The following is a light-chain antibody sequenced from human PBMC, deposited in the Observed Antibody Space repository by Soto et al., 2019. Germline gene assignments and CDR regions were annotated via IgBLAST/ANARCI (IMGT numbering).Light chain of an antibody. J-gene: IGKJ5*01. CDR2: GAS. CDR1: QSISSTY. Sequence: EIVLTQSPGTLSLSPGERASLSCRTSQSISSTYLAWYQQKPGRAPRLLIYGASNRATGIPDRFSGSGSGTDFTLTITRLEPEDFAVYYCQQYGSSLVTFGQGTRLEIK. V-gene: IGKV3-20*01. CDR3: QQYGSSLVT.